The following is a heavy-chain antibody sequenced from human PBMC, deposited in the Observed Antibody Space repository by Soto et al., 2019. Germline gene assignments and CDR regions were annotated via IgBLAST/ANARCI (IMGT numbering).Heavy chain of an antibody. CDR2: IGVSETTT. CDR1: GFTFNSYE. J-gene: IGHJ4*02. CDR3: AREELNCGGDCFAF. D-gene: IGHD2-21*01. V-gene: IGHV3-48*03. Sequence: LRLSCAASGFTFNSYEFNWVRQAPGKGLEWISYIGVSETTTYYAGSVRGRFTVSRDNAKNSVYLQMNSLTAEDTALYYCAREELNCGGDCFAFWGRGALVTVSS.